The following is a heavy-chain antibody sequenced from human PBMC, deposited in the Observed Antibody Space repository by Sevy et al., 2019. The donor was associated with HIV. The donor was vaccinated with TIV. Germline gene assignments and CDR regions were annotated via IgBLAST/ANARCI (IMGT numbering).Heavy chain of an antibody. CDR1: GFTFSSCS. J-gene: IGHJ6*02. V-gene: IGHV3-48*02. Sequence: GGSLRLSCAASGFTFSSCSMNWVRQAPGKGLEWVSYISSSSSTIYYADSVKGRFTISRDNAKNSLYLQMNSLRDEDTAVYYCAREYGSGSRYYYYGMDVWGQGTTVTVSS. CDR3: AREYGSGSRYYYYGMDV. CDR2: ISSSSSTI. D-gene: IGHD3-10*01.